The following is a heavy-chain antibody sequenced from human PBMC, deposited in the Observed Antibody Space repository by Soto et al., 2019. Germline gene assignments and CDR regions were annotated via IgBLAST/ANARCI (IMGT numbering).Heavy chain of an antibody. CDR3: TRFDTAMGNYYYYYYGMDV. CDR1: GFTFSGSA. D-gene: IGHD5-18*01. Sequence: GGSLRLSCAASGFTFSGSAMHWVRQASGKGLEWVGRIRSKANSYATAYAASVKGRFTISRDDSKNTAYLQMNSLKTEDTAVYYCTRFDTAMGNYYYYYYGMDVWGQGTTVTVSS. CDR2: IRSKANSYAT. J-gene: IGHJ6*02. V-gene: IGHV3-73*01.